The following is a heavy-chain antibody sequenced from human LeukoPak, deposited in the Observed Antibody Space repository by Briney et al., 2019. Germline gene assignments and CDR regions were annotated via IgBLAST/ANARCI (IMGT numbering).Heavy chain of an antibody. D-gene: IGHD6-19*01. CDR1: GYTLTELS. CDR2: FDPEDGET. Sequence: AASVKVSCKVSGYTLTELSMHWVRQAPGKGLEWMGGFDPEDGETIYAQKFQGRVTMTEDTSTDTAYMELSSLRSEDTAVYYCATDFQSGGPTHHYWGQGTLVTVSS. V-gene: IGHV1-24*01. CDR3: ATDFQSGGPTHHY. J-gene: IGHJ4*02.